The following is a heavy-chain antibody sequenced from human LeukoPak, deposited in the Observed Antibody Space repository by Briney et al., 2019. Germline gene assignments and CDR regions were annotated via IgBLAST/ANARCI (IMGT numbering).Heavy chain of an antibody. CDR2: IYYSGST. Sequence: SETLSLTCAVSGGSISSSNWWSWVRQPPGKGLEWIGSIYYSGSTYYNPSLKSRVTISVDTSKNQFSLKLSSVTAADTAVYYCARVKTGNGRRITIFGVVGVAFDIWGQGTMVTVSS. CDR1: GGSISSSNW. J-gene: IGHJ3*02. CDR3: ARVKTGNGRRITIFGVVGVAFDI. D-gene: IGHD3-3*01. V-gene: IGHV4-4*02.